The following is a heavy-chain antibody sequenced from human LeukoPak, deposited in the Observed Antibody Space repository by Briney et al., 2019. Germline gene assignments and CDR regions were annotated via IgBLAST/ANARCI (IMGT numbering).Heavy chain of an antibody. J-gene: IGHJ4*02. CDR2: ILSDGSKE. D-gene: IGHD2-2*01. V-gene: IGHV3-30*02. CDR1: GFTFSSYG. CDR3: AKDLPAAYFDY. Sequence: GGSLRLSCAASGFTFSSYGMHWVRQAPGKGLEWVAVILSDGSKEFYTDSVKGRFTISRDNSKNTLYLQMSSLRPEDTAVYCCAKDLPAAYFDYWGQGTLVTVSS.